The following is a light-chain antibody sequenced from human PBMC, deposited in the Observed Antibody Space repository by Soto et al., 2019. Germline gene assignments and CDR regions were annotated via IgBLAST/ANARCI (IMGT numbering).Light chain of an antibody. CDR3: QQYNSYPGT. Sequence: DIQMTQSPSTLSASVGDRVTITCRASQSISSWLAWYQQKPGKAPKLLIYKASSLESGVPSRFSGSGSGTEFTLTISSLQPVDFATYYCQQYNSYPGTFGQGTKVEIK. J-gene: IGKJ1*01. CDR1: QSISSW. V-gene: IGKV1-5*03. CDR2: KAS.